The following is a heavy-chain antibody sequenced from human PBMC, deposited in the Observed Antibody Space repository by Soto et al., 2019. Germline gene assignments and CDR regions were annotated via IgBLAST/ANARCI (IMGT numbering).Heavy chain of an antibody. CDR1: GGSISIGAYY. J-gene: IGHJ6*02. V-gene: IGHV4-31*03. D-gene: IGHD2-15*01. CDR3: ARWVAGLYYGMDV. CDR2: IYYSGST. Sequence: SETLSLTCTVSGGSISIGAYYWSGIRHNPGKGLEWIGYIYYSGSTYYNPSLKSRVIISVDTSKNQFSLKLSSVTAADTAVYYCARWVAGLYYGMDVWGQGTTVTVSS.